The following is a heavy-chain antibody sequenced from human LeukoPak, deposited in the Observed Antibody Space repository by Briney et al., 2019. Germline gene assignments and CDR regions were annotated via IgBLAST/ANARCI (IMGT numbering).Heavy chain of an antibody. D-gene: IGHD2-15*01. CDR3: ARGEYCGGSGCYIFFDY. J-gene: IGHJ4*02. Sequence: AAPKVSCKASGYTCTSSGISWVRQAPGQALEGMGWINPNSGGTNYAQKFQGRVTMTRDTSISTAYMDLSRLRADDTAVYYCARGEYCGGSGCYIFFDYWGQGTLVTVSS. CDR2: INPNSGGT. CDR1: GYTCTSSG. V-gene: IGHV1-2*02.